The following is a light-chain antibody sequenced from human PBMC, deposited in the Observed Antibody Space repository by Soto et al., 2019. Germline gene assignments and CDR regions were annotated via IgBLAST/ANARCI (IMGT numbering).Light chain of an antibody. CDR1: QSVSSY. Sequence: EIVLTQSPATLSLSPGDKATLSCWASQSVSSYLAWYQQKPGQAPRLLIYDASDRVTGVPDRFSGSGSETDFTLTISSLAPEDFAVYYCQQRSNWPLTFGQGTRLEI. J-gene: IGKJ5*01. V-gene: IGKV3-11*01. CDR3: QQRSNWPLT. CDR2: DAS.